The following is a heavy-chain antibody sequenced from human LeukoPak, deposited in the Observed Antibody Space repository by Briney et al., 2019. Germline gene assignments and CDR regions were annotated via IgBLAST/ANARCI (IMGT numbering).Heavy chain of an antibody. J-gene: IGHJ4*02. CDR1: GISSDDYG. V-gene: IGHV3-20*04. CDR3: ARDLSSTWYSLAC. CDR2: INWDGGAT. D-gene: IGHD2-2*01. Sequence: GGSLRLSCEASGISSDDYGMSWVRQAPGKGLEWVSGINWDGGATSYADSVKGRFTISRDNANNFLYLQMNSLRAEDTAFYYCARDLSSTWYSLACWGQGTLVTVSS.